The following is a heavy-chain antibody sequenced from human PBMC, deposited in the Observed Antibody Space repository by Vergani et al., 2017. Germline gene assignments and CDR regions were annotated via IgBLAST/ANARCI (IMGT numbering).Heavy chain of an antibody. D-gene: IGHD1-26*01. Sequence: VQLVESGGGLVQPGGSLRLSCTASGFTFSNYWMQWVRQAPGKGLMWVSRMNSDGDSTSYADSVKGRFTISRDNAKNTLYLQMDSLRAEDTAVYYCARDGWELLDYFYYMDVWGKGTTVTVSS. CDR1: GFTFSNYW. V-gene: IGHV3-74*01. J-gene: IGHJ6*03. CDR3: ARDGWELLDYFYYMDV. CDR2: MNSDGDST.